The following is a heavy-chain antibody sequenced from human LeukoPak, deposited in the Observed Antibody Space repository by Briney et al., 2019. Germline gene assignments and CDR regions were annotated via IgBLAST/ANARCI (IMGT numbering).Heavy chain of an antibody. Sequence: SETLSLTCTVSGGSISSSSYYWGWIRQSPGKGLEWIASMFHSGSTYYNPSLKSRVTMSVDTSKNQFSLRLSSVTAADTAVYYCARDVYYDYVWGSYRTDYYFDYWGQGTLVTVSS. J-gene: IGHJ4*02. CDR1: GGSISSSSYY. CDR2: MFHSGST. CDR3: ARDVYYDYVWGSYRTDYYFDY. D-gene: IGHD3-16*02. V-gene: IGHV4-39*07.